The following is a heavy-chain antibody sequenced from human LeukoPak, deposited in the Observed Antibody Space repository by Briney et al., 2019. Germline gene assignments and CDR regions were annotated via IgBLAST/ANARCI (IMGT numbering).Heavy chain of an antibody. CDR2: INPNSGGM. D-gene: IGHD2-21*02. CDR3: ARGLPGGFDS. J-gene: IGHJ4*02. CDR1: GYTFTGYY. Sequence: ASVKVSCKASGYTFTGYYIHWVRQAPGQGLEWMGSINPNSGGMNYAQMLQGRVTMTRDTSITTAYMEVSRLRSDDTAMYYCARGLPGGFDSWGRGTLVTVSS. V-gene: IGHV1-2*02.